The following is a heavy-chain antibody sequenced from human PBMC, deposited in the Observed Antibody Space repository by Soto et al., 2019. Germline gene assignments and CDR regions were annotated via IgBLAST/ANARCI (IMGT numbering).Heavy chain of an antibody. D-gene: IGHD4-17*01. CDR1: GGSISSSSNH. CDR2: ISCIENT. Sequence: QLQLQESGPGLVKPSETLSLTCTVSGGSISSSSNHWGWIRQPPGKGLEWIGNISCIENTYYNPSLKSRVTISVDTSKNQFSLRLTSVTAADTAVYYCATHPPYGPLDHWGQGTLVTVSS. CDR3: ATHPPYGPLDH. J-gene: IGHJ4*02. V-gene: IGHV4-39*01.